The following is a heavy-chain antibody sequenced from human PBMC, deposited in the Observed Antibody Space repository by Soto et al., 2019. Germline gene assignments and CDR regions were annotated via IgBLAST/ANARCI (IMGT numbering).Heavy chain of an antibody. D-gene: IGHD2-2*01. J-gene: IGHJ5*02. V-gene: IGHV1-18*01. CDR3: VRGRRVLVPAAMPGWFDP. CDR1: GYTFTSYG. Sequence: QVQLVQSGAEVKKPGASVKVSCKASGYTFTSYGISWVRQAPGQGLEWMGWISAYNGNTNYSQKLQGRVTMTTDTSTSTAYMELMSLRSDDTAVYYCVRGRRVLVPAAMPGWFDPWGQGTLVTVSS. CDR2: ISAYNGNT.